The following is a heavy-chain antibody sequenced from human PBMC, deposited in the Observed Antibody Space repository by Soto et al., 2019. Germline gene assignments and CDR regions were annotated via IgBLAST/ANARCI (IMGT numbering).Heavy chain of an antibody. CDR2: IFYSGST. V-gene: IGHV4-4*02. D-gene: IGHD6-13*01. Sequence: QVQLQESGPGLVNPSGTLSLTCAVSGGSLSSSSWWSWVRQPPGKTLEWLGEIFYSGSTKYNPSINTQVTISADQSKNDFYLRLSSATAAETAVYYCVQHGGVPSYHDFWGQGMLVTVSS. J-gene: IGHJ4*02. CDR1: GGSLSSSSW. CDR3: VQHGGVPSYHDF.